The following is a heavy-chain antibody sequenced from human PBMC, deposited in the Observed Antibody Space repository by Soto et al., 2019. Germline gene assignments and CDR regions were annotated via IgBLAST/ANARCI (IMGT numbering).Heavy chain of an antibody. Sequence: QVQLQQWGAGLLKPSETLSLTCAVYGGSFSGYYWSWIRQPPGKGLEGIGEINHSGSTNYNPSLKSRVTISVDTSKNQFSLKRSSVTAADTAVYYCARDRSSSWSGGFDPWGQGTLVTVSS. CDR3: ARDRSSSWSGGFDP. D-gene: IGHD6-13*01. J-gene: IGHJ5*02. V-gene: IGHV4-34*01. CDR1: GGSFSGYY. CDR2: INHSGST.